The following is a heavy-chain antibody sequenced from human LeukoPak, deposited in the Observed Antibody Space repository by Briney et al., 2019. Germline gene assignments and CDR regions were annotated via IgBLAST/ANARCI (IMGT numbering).Heavy chain of an antibody. CDR2: IRYDGSNK. CDR3: AKDRTRDLQY. Sequence: PGGSLRLSCAASGFTFSSYGMHWVRQAPGKGLEWAAFIRYDGSNKYYADSVKGRFTISRDNSKNTLYLQMNSLRAEDTAVYYCAKDRTRDLQYWGQGTLVTVSS. J-gene: IGHJ4*02. D-gene: IGHD3-3*01. V-gene: IGHV3-30*02. CDR1: GFTFSSYG.